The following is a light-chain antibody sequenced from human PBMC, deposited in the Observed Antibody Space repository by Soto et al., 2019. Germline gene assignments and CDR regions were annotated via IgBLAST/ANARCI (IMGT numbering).Light chain of an antibody. CDR1: SSNIETNA. CDR2: SDD. J-gene: IGLJ2*01. CDR3: AAWDDSLNGNVV. V-gene: IGLV1-44*01. Sequence: QAVVTQPPSASGTPGQTVTISCSGSSSNIETNAVTWYQQLPGTAPKLLIYSDDQRPSGVPDRFSGSKSGTSASLAISGLQSEDEADYYCAAWDDSLNGNVVFGGGTKVTVL.